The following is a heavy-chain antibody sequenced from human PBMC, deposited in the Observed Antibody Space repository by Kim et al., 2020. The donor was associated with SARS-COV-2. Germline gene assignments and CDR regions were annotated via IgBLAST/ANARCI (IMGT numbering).Heavy chain of an antibody. J-gene: IGHJ4*02. D-gene: IGHD6-19*01. Sequence: ASVKVSCKPSGYTFTDYFMHWVRQAPGQGLEYLGRMHPNSGDTFYAPKFRGRLTLTRDTSLNTAYLELSGLTSDDTAVYYCTREPGGGWTISYWGQGTLVTVSS. CDR3: TREPGGGWTISY. CDR2: MHPNSGDT. CDR1: GYTFTDYF. V-gene: IGHV1-2*06.